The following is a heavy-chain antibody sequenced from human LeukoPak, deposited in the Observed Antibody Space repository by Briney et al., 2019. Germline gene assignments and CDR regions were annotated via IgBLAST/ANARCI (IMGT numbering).Heavy chain of an antibody. CDR3: AREQIGWLSWSLGVLFASYYTYYYMDV. CDR1: GYTFSNYY. CDR2: IDPSDGAT. V-gene: IGHV1-46*01. Sequence: ASVKVSCKASGYTFSNYYIHWVRLAPGQGLEWMGMIDPSDGATPYAQRFQGRVTMTRDMSTTTVYMDLRSLRSEDTAVYFCAREQIGWLSWSLGVLFASYYTYYYMDVWGRGTTVTVSS. J-gene: IGHJ6*03. D-gene: IGHD3-16*01.